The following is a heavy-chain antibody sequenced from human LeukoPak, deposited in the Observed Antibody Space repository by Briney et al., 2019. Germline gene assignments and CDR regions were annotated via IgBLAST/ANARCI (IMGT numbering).Heavy chain of an antibody. D-gene: IGHD1-26*01. CDR1: GGSFSGYY. V-gene: IGHV4-34*01. CDR2: IYYSGRT. Sequence: SETLSLTCAVYGGSFSGYYWTWIRQPPGKGLEWFGSIYYSGRTYYNPSLKSRVTISVDTSKKQFSLKLRSVTAADTAVYYCARQGDSGTYYYFDYWGQGTLVTVSS. CDR3: ARQGDSGTYYYFDY. J-gene: IGHJ4*02.